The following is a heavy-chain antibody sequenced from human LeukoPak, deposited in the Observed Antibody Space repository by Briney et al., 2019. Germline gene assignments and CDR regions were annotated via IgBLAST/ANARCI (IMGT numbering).Heavy chain of an antibody. Sequence: ASVKVSCKASGYTFTGYYMHWVRQAPGQGLEWMGWINPNSGGTNYAQKFQGRVTMTRDTSISTAYMELSRLRSDDTAVYYCAISPGTVSYLDYWGQGTLVTVSS. CDR3: AISPGTVSYLDY. D-gene: IGHD1-1*01. J-gene: IGHJ4*02. V-gene: IGHV1-2*02. CDR2: INPNSGGT. CDR1: GYTFTGYY.